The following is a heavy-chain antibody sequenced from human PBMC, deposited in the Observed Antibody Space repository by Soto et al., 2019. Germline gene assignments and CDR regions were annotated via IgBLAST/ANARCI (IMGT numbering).Heavy chain of an antibody. J-gene: IGHJ4*01. D-gene: IGHD2-15*01. V-gene: IGHV1-2*02. CDR2: INPNSGDT. CDR3: GSPRSGPSPDVGH. CDR1: VFSVDTTYC. Sequence: ASVKVSCKASVFSVDTTYCIHWVRRAPGQGLEWMGSINPNSGDTNYAQNFQGRVTMTRDTSISTAYMEVSSLTSDDTAVYYCGSPRSGPSPDVGHWGHGTGVTV.